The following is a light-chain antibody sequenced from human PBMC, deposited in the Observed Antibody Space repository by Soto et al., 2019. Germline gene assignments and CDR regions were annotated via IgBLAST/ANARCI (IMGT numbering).Light chain of an antibody. J-gene: IGLJ2*01. CDR2: DVS. Sequence: QSALTQPASVSGSPGQSITISCTGTSSDVSGYNYVSWYQQHPGKAPKLMIYDVSNRPSGVSNRLSGSKSGNTASLTISGLQAEDEADYYCSSYTSSGTPVVFGGGTKLTVL. CDR1: SSDVSGYNY. V-gene: IGLV2-14*01. CDR3: SSYTSSGTPVV.